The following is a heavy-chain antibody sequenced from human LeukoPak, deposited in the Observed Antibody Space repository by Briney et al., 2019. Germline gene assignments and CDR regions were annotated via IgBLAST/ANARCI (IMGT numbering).Heavy chain of an antibody. CDR2: INPSGGST. CDR3: ARDGGNIVVVTAIRGASDI. Sequence: GASVKVSCKASGYTFTSYYMHWVRQAPGQGLEWMGIINPSGGSTSYAQKFQGRVTMTRDMSTSTVYMELSSLRSEDTAVYYCARDGGNIVVVTAIRGASDIWGQGTMVTVSS. D-gene: IGHD2-21*02. J-gene: IGHJ3*02. CDR1: GYTFTSYY. V-gene: IGHV1-46*01.